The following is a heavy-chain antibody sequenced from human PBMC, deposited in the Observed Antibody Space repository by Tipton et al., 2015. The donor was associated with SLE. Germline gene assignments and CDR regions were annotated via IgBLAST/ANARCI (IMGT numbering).Heavy chain of an antibody. D-gene: IGHD6-13*01. CDR1: GFTFSSYE. J-gene: IGHJ4*02. Sequence: RSLRLSCAASGFTFSSYEMNWVRQAPGKGLEWVAVIWYDGSNKYYADSVKGRFTISRDNSKNTLYLQMNSLRAEDTAVYYCAREGGGEQQLVRPLDYWGQGTLVTVSS. CDR2: IWYDGSNK. V-gene: IGHV3-33*08. CDR3: AREGGGEQQLVRPLDY.